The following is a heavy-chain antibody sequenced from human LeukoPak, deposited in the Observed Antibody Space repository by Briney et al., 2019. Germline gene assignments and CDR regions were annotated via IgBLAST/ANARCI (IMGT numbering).Heavy chain of an antibody. CDR2: IYYSGST. CDR1: GGSISSYY. J-gene: IGHJ5*02. Sequence: TSETLSLTCTVSGGSISSYYWSWIRQPPGKGLEWIGYIYYSGSTNYNPSLKSRVTISVDTSKKQFSLKLSSVTAADTAVFYFAREERAGYDRSGYYYYGREFDPWGQGTLVTVSS. CDR3: AREERAGYDRSGYYYYGREFDP. D-gene: IGHD3-22*01. V-gene: IGHV4-59*01.